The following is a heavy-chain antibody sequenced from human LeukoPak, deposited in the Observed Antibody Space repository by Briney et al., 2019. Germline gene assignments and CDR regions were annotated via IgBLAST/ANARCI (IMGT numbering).Heavy chain of an antibody. CDR2: ISGSGYST. D-gene: IGHD6-19*01. CDR3: AKETVAAPPIDY. Sequence: GGSLRLSCAASGFTFSSYAMSWVRQAPGKWLEWVSAISGSGYSTYYADSVKGRFTISRDNSKNTLFLQMNSLRAEDTAVYYCAKETVAAPPIDYWGQGTLVTVSS. V-gene: IGHV3-23*01. J-gene: IGHJ4*02. CDR1: GFTFSSYA.